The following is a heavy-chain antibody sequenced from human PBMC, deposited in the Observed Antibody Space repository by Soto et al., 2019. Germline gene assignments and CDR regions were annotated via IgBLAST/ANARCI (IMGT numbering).Heavy chain of an antibody. CDR2: SYYSGTT. CDR1: GASISVHSYY. J-gene: IGHJ5*01. D-gene: IGHD1-20*01. Sequence: PSETLSLTCTVSGASISVHSYYWTWIRQPPGKGLEWIGSSYYSGTTYFNPSLKSRATISVDTSKNQFSLRLTSVTAADTAIYSCTRRYNWNDNYFDSWGPGALVTVSS. CDR3: TRRYNWNDNYFDS. V-gene: IGHV4-39*01.